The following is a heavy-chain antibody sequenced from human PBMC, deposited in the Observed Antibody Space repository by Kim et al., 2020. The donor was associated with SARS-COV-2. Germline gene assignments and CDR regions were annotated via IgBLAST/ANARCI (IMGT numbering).Heavy chain of an antibody. V-gene: IGHV4-39*01. J-gene: IGHJ4*02. CDR1: GGSISSSSYY. CDR2: IYYSGST. Sequence: SETLSLTCTVSGGSISSSSYYWGWIRQPPGKGLEWIGSIYYSGSTYYNPSLKSRVTISVDTSKNQFSLKLSSVTAADTAVYYCASRTGTAGGGMLVDYWGQGTLVTVSS. CDR3: ASRTGTAGGGMLVDY. D-gene: IGHD1-7*01.